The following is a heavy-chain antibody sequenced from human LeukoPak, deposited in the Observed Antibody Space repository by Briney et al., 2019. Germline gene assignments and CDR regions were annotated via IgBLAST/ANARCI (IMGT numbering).Heavy chain of an antibody. D-gene: IGHD6-6*01. CDR1: GHSFTSYW. V-gene: IGHV5-10-1*01. J-gene: IGHJ5*02. Sequence: GESLQISCKGSGHSFTSYWISWVRQLPGKGLEWMGRIDPSDSYTNYSPSFQGHVTISADKSISTAYLQWSSLKASDTAMYYCARRVSSSGWFDPWGQGTLVTVSS. CDR3: ARRVSSSGWFDP. CDR2: IDPSDSYT.